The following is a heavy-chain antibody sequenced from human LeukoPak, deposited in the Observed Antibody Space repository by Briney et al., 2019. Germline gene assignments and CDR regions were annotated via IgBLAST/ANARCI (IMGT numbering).Heavy chain of an antibody. CDR3: AKDMVRGPGYYYYGMDV. V-gene: IGHV3-9*01. CDR1: GFTFDDYA. D-gene: IGHD3-10*01. J-gene: IGHJ6*02. Sequence: GGSLRLSCAASGFTFDDYAMHWVRQAPGKGLEWVSGISWNSGSIGYADSVKGRFTISRDNAKNSLYLQMNSLRAEDTALCYCAKDMVRGPGYYYYGMDVWGQGTTVTVSS. CDR2: ISWNSGSI.